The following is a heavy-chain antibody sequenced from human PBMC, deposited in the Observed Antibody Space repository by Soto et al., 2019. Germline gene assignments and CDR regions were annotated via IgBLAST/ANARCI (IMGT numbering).Heavy chain of an antibody. Sequence: ASVKVSCKASGYTFTSYDINWVRQATGQGLEWMGWMNPNSGNTGYAQKFQGRVTMTRNTSISTAYMELSSLRSEDTAVYYCARGPHSSSWYDWFDTWGQGTLVTVSS. V-gene: IGHV1-8*01. CDR1: GYTFTSYD. D-gene: IGHD6-13*01. CDR2: MNPNSGNT. J-gene: IGHJ5*02. CDR3: ARGPHSSSWYDWFDT.